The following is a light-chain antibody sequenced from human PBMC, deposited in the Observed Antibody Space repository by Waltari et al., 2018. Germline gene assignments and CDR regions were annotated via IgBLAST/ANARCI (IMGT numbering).Light chain of an antibody. CDR1: GFARQH. Sequence: SSDLTQPPSMSVSPGQTARIPCSADGFARQHGYWYQQKPGQAPLLVIHKDIERPSGIPERFSGSSSQTTVTLTIAGVQAEDEAVYYCQTADSGGVHVVFGGGTKLTVL. CDR3: QTADSGGVHVV. CDR2: KDI. J-gene: IGLJ2*01. V-gene: IGLV3-25*03.